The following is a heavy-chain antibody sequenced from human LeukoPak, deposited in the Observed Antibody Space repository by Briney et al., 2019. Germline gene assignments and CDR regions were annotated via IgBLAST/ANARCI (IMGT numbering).Heavy chain of an antibody. CDR3: AREYDY. V-gene: IGHV3-30*04. CDR2: ISYGGSNK. J-gene: IGHJ4*02. Sequence: GRSLRLSCAASGFTFSSYAMHWVRQAPGKGLEWVAVISYGGSNKYYADSVKGRFTISRDNSKNTLYLQMNSLRAEDTAVYYCAREYDYWGQGTLVTVSS. CDR1: GFTFSSYA.